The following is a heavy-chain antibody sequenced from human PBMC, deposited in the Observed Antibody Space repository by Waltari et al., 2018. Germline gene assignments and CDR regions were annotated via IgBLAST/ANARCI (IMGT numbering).Heavy chain of an antibody. CDR3: ARQRGGSMVRGVVDY. D-gene: IGHD3-10*01. CDR2: TVTSGST. J-gene: IGHJ4*02. V-gene: IGHV4-61*02. CDR1: GGSISSGSYY. Sequence: QVQLQESGPGLVKPSQTLSLTCTVSGGSISSGSYYWSWIRQPAGKGLEWIGRTVTSGSTNSTPSLKGRGTISVDTSKNHFSLKRSSVTAADTAVYYCARQRGGSMVRGVVDYWGQGTLVTVSS.